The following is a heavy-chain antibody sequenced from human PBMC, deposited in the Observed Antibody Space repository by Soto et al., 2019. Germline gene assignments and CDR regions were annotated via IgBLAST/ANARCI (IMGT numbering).Heavy chain of an antibody. V-gene: IGHV1-69*01. J-gene: IGHJ6*02. CDR3: ARVGGGFVDPPALPVYYYYGMAV. D-gene: IGHD3-3*01. Sequence: QVQLVQSGAEVKKPGSSVKVSCKASGGTFSSYDISWVRQAPGQGLEWMGGIIPIFGTANYAQKFQGRVTLTADESTSTAYMELSSLRSEDTAVYYCARVGGGFVDPPALPVYYYYGMAVWGQGTTVTVSS. CDR1: GGTFSSYD. CDR2: IIPIFGTA.